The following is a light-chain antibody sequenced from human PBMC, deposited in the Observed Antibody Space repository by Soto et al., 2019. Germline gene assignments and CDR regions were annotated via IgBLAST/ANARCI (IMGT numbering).Light chain of an antibody. CDR2: ATS. CDR1: ESISNH. V-gene: IGKV1-39*01. CDR3: QQNDSNPRT. Sequence: DIQMTQSPSSLSASVGDRVTITCRASESISNHLIWYQQKPGKAPKFLISATSALQSGVPPRFSGSGSGTDFTLTISSLQPEDVATYYYQQNDSNPRTFGQGTRLEIK. J-gene: IGKJ5*01.